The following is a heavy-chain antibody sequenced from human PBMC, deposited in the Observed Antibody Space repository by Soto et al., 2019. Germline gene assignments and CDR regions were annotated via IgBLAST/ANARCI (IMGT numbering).Heavy chain of an antibody. CDR1: GGSISSSSYY. Sequence: QLQLQESGPGLVKPSETLSLTCTVSGGSISSSSYYWGWIRQPPGKGLEWIGSIYYSGSTYYNPSLMSRVTISVDTSKNQFSLNLSSVTAADTDVYYCAIHRGTISLTDYWGQGTLVTGSS. CDR2: IYYSGST. CDR3: AIHRGTISLTDY. V-gene: IGHV4-39*01. D-gene: IGHD3-9*01. J-gene: IGHJ4*02.